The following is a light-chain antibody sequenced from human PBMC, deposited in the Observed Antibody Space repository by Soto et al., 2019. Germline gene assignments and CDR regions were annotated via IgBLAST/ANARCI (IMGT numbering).Light chain of an antibody. Sequence: EIGMTQSPVTLSVSPGERATLSCRASQSVSSNLAWYQQKPGQAPRLLIYDASTRATGIPARFSGSGSGTEFTLTISSLQSEDFAVYYCQQYNNWGTFGQGTKV. V-gene: IGKV3-15*01. J-gene: IGKJ1*01. CDR3: QQYNNWGT. CDR1: QSVSSN. CDR2: DAS.